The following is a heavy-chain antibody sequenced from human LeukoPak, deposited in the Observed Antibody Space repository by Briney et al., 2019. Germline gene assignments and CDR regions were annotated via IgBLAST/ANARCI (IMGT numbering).Heavy chain of an antibody. D-gene: IGHD2-15*01. Sequence: PGGSLRLSCAASGFTFSKYSMNWVRQAPGKGLEWVSYISITTSTIYYADSVEGRFTISRDNAKNSLYLQMNGLGVEDTAVYYCARLYCSGGSCYRDAFDIWGQGTMVTVSS. CDR2: ISITTSTI. J-gene: IGHJ3*02. CDR1: GFTFSKYS. CDR3: ARLYCSGGSCYRDAFDI. V-gene: IGHV3-48*01.